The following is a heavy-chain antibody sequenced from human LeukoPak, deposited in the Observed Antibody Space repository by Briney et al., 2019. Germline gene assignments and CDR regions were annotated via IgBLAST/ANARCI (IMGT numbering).Heavy chain of an antibody. V-gene: IGHV3-33*01. CDR2: IWYDGSNK. CDR3: ARDRGSSGWYDAFDI. CDR1: GFTFSSYS. Sequence: PGRSLRLSCAASGFTFSSYSMHWVRQAPGKGLEWVAVIWYDGSNKHYADSVKGRFTISRDNSKNTLYLQMNSLRAEDTAVYYCARDRGSSGWYDAFDIWGQGTMVTVSS. D-gene: IGHD6-19*01. J-gene: IGHJ3*02.